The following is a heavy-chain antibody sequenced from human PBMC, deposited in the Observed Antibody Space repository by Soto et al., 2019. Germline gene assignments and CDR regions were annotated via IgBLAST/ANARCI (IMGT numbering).Heavy chain of an antibody. D-gene: IGHD6-19*01. CDR2: IIAYNFNT. V-gene: IGHV1-18*01. CDR3: ASHSSGRLHYYGMDV. CDR1: GYTFTSYG. Sequence: ASVKVSCKASGYTFTSYGISWVRQAPGQVLELIVWIIAYNFNTNYSQKLQGRFTITTYTSTITAYIELMILISDDTSVYYCASHSSGRLHYYGMDVWGQGTTVTVSS. J-gene: IGHJ6*02.